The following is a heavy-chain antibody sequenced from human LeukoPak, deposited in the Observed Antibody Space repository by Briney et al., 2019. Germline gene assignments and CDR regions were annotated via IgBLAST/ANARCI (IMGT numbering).Heavy chain of an antibody. Sequence: ASVKVSSTASGYTFTGYYMRWVRQAPGQGLEWMGWINPNSGGTNYAQKFQGRVTMTRDTSISTAYMELSRLRSDDTAVYYCARMPVTSARYCSSTSCSYWGQGTLVTVSS. CDR3: ARMPVTSARYCSSTSCSY. V-gene: IGHV1-2*02. J-gene: IGHJ4*02. CDR1: GYTFTGYY. CDR2: INPNSGGT. D-gene: IGHD2-2*01.